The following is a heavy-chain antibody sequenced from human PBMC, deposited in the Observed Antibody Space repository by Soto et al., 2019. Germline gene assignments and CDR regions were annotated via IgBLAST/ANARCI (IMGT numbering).Heavy chain of an antibody. J-gene: IGHJ6*02. Sequence: ASVKVSCKASGYTFNRYYLHWVRQAPGPGLEWLGWINPQTGGTRYVQKFHGRVTMTRDTSVSTAYMELSRLRSDDTAVYYCARASQTVMNPYYDAMDVWGPGTTVTVSS. D-gene: IGHD4-17*01. V-gene: IGHV1-2*02. CDR2: INPQTGGT. CDR3: ARASQTVMNPYYDAMDV. CDR1: GYTFNRYY.